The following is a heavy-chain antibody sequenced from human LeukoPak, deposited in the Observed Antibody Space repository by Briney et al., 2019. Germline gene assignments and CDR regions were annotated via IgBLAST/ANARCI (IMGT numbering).Heavy chain of an antibody. D-gene: IGHD3-16*01. CDR2: IYYSGST. V-gene: IGHV4-30-4*01. CDR3: ARVPRPYDYVWGSPFDY. J-gene: IGHJ4*02. CDR1: GGSISSGDYY. Sequence: SETLSLTCTVSGGSISSGDYYWSWIRQPPGKGLEWIGYIYYSGSTYYNPSLKSRVTISVDTSKIQFSLKLSSVTAADTAVYYCARVPRPYDYVWGSPFDYWGQGTLVTVSS.